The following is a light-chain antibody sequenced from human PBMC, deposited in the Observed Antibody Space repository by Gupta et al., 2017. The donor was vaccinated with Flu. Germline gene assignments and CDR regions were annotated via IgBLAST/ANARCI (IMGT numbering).Light chain of an antibody. V-gene: IGLV4-69*01. CDR1: SGHSSSA. J-gene: IGLJ3*02. Sequence: QVVLTPSPSASASLGASVKLTCTLSSGHSSSAIAWHQQQPEKGPRYLMKVNSDGSHTKGDGIPDRFSGSSSGAERYLTISSLQAEDEADYYWQTWGTGIRVFGGGTKLTVL. CDR2: VNSDGSH. CDR3: QTWGTGIRV.